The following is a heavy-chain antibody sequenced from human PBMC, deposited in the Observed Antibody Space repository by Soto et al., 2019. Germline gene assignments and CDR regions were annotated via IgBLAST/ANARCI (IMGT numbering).Heavy chain of an antibody. CDR2: IRSKAYGGTT. V-gene: IGHV3-49*04. Sequence: GGALRLSCTAAGFSFGDYAMSWVRQAPGKGLEWVGFIRSKAYGGTTEYAASVKGRFTISRDDSKSIAYLQMNSLKTEDTAVYYCNRDAEGRAFDIWGQGTMVTVSS. CDR3: NRDAEGRAFDI. CDR1: GFSFGDYA. J-gene: IGHJ3*02.